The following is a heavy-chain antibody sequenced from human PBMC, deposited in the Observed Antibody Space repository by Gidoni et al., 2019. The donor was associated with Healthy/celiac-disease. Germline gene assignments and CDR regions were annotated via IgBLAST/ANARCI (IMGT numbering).Heavy chain of an antibody. CDR1: GFTFSGSA. CDR3: TSSAGYSSSWGPFYYYYMDV. D-gene: IGHD6-13*01. J-gene: IGHJ6*03. CDR2: IRSKANSYAT. V-gene: IGHV3-73*02. Sequence: EVQLVESGGGLVQPGGSLKLSCAASGFTFSGSAMHWVRQASGKGLEWVGRIRSKANSYATAYAASVKGRFTISRDDSKNTAYLQMNSLKTEDTAVYYCTSSAGYSSSWGPFYYYYMDVWGKGTTVTVSS.